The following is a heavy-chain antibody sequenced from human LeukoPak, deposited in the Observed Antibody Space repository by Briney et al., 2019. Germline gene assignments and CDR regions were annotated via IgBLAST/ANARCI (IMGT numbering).Heavy chain of an antibody. Sequence: GGSLRLSCVASGFSFSSYWMAWVRQAPGKGLEWVANIKYDGSPKFYVDSVKGRFTISRDNAKNSPYLEMNSLRADDTAVYFCASSHDSSGNDWGQGTMVTVSS. V-gene: IGHV3-7*01. CDR2: IKYDGSPK. J-gene: IGHJ4*02. D-gene: IGHD3-22*01. CDR1: GFSFSSYW. CDR3: ASSHDSSGND.